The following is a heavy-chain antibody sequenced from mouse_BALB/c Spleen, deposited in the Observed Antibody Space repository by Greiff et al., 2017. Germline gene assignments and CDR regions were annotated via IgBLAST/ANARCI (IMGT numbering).Heavy chain of an antibody. V-gene: IGHV5-12-2*01. CDR3: ARPSTMITTGAMDY. CDR1: GFTFSSYT. J-gene: IGHJ4*01. D-gene: IGHD2-4*01. CDR2: ISNGGGST. Sequence: EVQRVESGGGLVQPGGSLKLSCAASGFTFSSYTMSWVRQTPEKRLEWVAYISNGGGSTYYPDTVKGRFTISRDNAKNTLYLQMSSLRSEDTAMYYCARPSTMITTGAMDYWGQGTSVTVSS.